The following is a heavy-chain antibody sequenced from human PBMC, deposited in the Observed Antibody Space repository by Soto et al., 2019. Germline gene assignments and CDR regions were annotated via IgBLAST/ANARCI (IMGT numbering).Heavy chain of an antibody. CDR2: ISSNSGSI. Sequence: GGSLRLSCAASGFTFSTYSMNWVRQAPGKGLEWVSYISSNSGSIYFADSVKGRFTISRDNAKNSLYLQMNSLRDEDTAVYYCIRDRGYTGYDLEYWGQGTLVTVSS. D-gene: IGHD5-12*01. V-gene: IGHV3-48*02. CDR3: IRDRGYTGYDLEY. J-gene: IGHJ4*02. CDR1: GFTFSTYS.